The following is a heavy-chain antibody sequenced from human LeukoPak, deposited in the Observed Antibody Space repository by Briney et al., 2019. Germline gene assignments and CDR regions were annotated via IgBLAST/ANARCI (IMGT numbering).Heavy chain of an antibody. CDR3: ARRPASEHYYYMDV. V-gene: IGHV5-51*01. CDR1: GYSFSSYY. Sequence: GESLKISCQASGYSFSSYYIGWVRQMPGRGLEWMGIIYPGDSDTRYSPSFQGQVTISADKSISTAYLQWSSLKASDTAMYYCARRPASEHYYYMDVWGKGTTVTVSS. CDR2: IYPGDSDT. J-gene: IGHJ6*03.